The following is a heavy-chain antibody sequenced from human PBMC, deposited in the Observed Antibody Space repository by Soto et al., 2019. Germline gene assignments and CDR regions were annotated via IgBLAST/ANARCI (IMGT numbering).Heavy chain of an antibody. Sequence: QVQLQQWGAGLLKPSETLSLTCAVYGGSFSGYYWSWIRQPPGKGLEWIGEINHRGSTNYKPSLKGRVNIPVDTSKQLSALKLSTVTAADTAVYYCARGDGGVVAATRGFDYWGQGTLVTGSS. J-gene: IGHJ4*02. D-gene: IGHD2-15*01. V-gene: IGHV4-34*01. CDR3: ARGDGGVVAATRGFDY. CDR2: INHRGST. CDR1: GGSFSGYY.